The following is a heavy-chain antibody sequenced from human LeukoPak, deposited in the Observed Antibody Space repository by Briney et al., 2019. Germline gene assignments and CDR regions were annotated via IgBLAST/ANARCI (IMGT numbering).Heavy chain of an antibody. CDR1: GDSVSTNSAT. Sequence: SQTLSLTCAISGDSVSTNSATWTWLRQSPSRGLEWLGRTYYRSKWYNDYAVSMKSRITINPDTSKNQFSLKLSSVTAADTAVYYCARFHTSGYYRHFDFWGQGTLVTVSS. D-gene: IGHD3-22*01. CDR3: ARFHTSGYYRHFDF. CDR2: TYYRSKWYN. V-gene: IGHV6-1*01. J-gene: IGHJ4*02.